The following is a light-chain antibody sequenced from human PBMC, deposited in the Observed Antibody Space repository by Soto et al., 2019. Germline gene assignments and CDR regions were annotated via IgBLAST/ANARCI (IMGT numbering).Light chain of an antibody. J-gene: IGLJ3*02. CDR1: NSDVGRYNR. CDR2: EVN. CDR3: NSYAGNSWV. V-gene: IGLV2-8*01. Sequence: QSALTQPPSASGSPGQSVTISCTGTNSDVGRYNRVSWYQHHPDKAPKLMIYEVNKRPSGVPDRFSGSKSANTASLTVSGLQAEDEADYYCNSYAGNSWVFGGGTKLTVL.